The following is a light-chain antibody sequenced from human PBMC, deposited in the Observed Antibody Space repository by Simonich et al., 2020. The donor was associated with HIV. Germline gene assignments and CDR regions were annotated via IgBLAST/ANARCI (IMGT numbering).Light chain of an antibody. V-gene: IGKV1-39*01. J-gene: IGKJ5*01. CDR1: QSISNF. CDR3: QQSYSTPIT. CDR2: AAS. Sequence: DIQMTQSPSSLSASVGDRVTITCRASQSISNFLKWYQQKRGKAPKLLISAASNLQSGVPSRFSGSGSGTDFTLTINSLQPEDFATYSCQQSYSTPITFGQGTRLEIK.